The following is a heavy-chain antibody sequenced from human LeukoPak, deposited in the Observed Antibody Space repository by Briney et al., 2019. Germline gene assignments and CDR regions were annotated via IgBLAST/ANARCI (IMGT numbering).Heavy chain of an antibody. CDR2: ISGSGGRT. J-gene: IGHJ4*02. CDR1: GFTFSSYG. V-gene: IGHV3-23*01. Sequence: GGSLRLSCAASGFTFSSYGMSWVRQAPGKGLEWVSAISGSGGRTYYADSVKGRFTISRDNSKNTLYLQMNSLRAEDTAVYYCASGGEQQLDRFDYWGQGTLVTVSS. D-gene: IGHD6-13*01. CDR3: ASGGEQQLDRFDY.